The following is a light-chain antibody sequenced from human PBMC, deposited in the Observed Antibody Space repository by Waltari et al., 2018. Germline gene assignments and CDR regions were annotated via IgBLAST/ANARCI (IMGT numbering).Light chain of an antibody. CDR2: GAS. V-gene: IGKV1-39*01. Sequence: DIQMTQSPSPLSASVSVRVTITCRTSQNSDRYLNWYQHKPGKAPKLLIFGASNLQSGVPSRFSGSGSGTDFTLTISTLQPDDFATYYCQQSFRPAGVFGGGTKVEI. CDR3: QQSFRPAGV. CDR1: QNSDRY. J-gene: IGKJ4*01.